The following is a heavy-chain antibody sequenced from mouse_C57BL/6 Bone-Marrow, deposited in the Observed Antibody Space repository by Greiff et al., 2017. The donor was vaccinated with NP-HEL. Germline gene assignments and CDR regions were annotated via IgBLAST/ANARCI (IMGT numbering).Heavy chain of an antibody. CDR2: ISDGGSYT. J-gene: IGHJ2*01. Sequence: EVKLVESGGGLVKPGGSLKLSCAASGFTFSSYAMSWVRQTPEKRLEWVATISDGGSYTYYPDNVKGRFTISRDNAKNNLYLQMSHLKSEDTAMYYCARGYYGSSYVVYFDYWGQGTTLTVSS. V-gene: IGHV5-4*03. CDR1: GFTFSSYA. D-gene: IGHD1-1*01. CDR3: ARGYYGSSYVVYFDY.